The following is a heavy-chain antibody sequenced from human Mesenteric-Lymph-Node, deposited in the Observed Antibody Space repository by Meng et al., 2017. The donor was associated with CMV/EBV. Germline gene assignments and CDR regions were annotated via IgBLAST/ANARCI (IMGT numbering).Heavy chain of an antibody. V-gene: IGHV3-74*01. Sequence: GESLKISCAASGFAFSRYWMHWVRQVPGKGLVWVSRINTDGISTIYEDSVRGRFTISRDNAKDTLYLQMSSLRSEDTAVYYCSTFGGSDLTVDYWGQGTLVTVSS. J-gene: IGHJ4*02. CDR2: INTDGIST. CDR1: GFAFSRYW. CDR3: STFGGSDLTVDY. D-gene: IGHD3-3*01.